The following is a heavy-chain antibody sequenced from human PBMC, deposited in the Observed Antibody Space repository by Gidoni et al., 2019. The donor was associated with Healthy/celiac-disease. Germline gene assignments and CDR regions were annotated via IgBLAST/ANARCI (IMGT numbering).Heavy chain of an antibody. V-gene: IGHV3-7*01. Sequence: EVQLVESGGGLVQPGGSMRLSCAASGFTFSSYWMSWVRQAPGKGLEWVANIKQDGSEKYYVDSVKGRFTISRDNAKNSLYLQMNSLRAEDTAVYHCVRGPYSFPDDYWGQGTLVTVSS. D-gene: IGHD1-26*01. CDR2: IKQDGSEK. J-gene: IGHJ4*02. CDR1: GFTFSSYW. CDR3: VRGPYSFPDDY.